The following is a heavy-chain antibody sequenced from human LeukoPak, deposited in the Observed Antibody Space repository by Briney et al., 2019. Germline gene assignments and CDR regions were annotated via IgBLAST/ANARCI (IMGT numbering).Heavy chain of an antibody. J-gene: IGHJ4*02. CDR1: GFSFNAYW. Sequence: GGSLRLSCAASGFSFNAYWMAWVRQAPGTGLEWVANINPAGSETYHVDPVKGRFSISRDHANNLVFLQMNSLRAEDTAVYYCATFGLVAALDLWGQGALVTVSS. V-gene: IGHV3-7*01. CDR2: INPAGSET. D-gene: IGHD5-12*01. CDR3: ATFGLVAALDL.